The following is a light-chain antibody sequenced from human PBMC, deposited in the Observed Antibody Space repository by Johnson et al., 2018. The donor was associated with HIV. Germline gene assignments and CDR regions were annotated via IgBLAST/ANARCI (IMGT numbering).Light chain of an antibody. CDR3: GTWDNSLSAV. CDR2: END. J-gene: IGLJ1*01. Sequence: QSALTQPPSVSAAPGQKVTISCSGSSSNIGNNYVSWYQQFPGTAPKLLIYENDKRPSGIPDRFSGSKSGTSATLGITGLQTGDEADYYCGTWDNSLSAVFGTGTKVTVL. CDR1: SSNIGNNY. V-gene: IGLV1-51*02.